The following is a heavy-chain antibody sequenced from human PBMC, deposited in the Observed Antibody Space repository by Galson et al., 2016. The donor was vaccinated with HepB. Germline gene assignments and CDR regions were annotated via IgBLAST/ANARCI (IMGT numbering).Heavy chain of an antibody. V-gene: IGHV3-7*01. D-gene: IGHD2/OR15-2a*01. CDR3: ARAYSRLGRWRLLYYFDY. CDR2: INQDGSEK. CDR1: GFIFRSYW. Sequence: SLRLSCAASGFIFRSYWMSWVRQAPGKGLEWVANINQDGSEKYYVDSVKGRFTISRDNAENSLYLQMNSLRAEDTAVYYCARAYSRLGRWRLLYYFDYWGQGTLVTVSS. J-gene: IGHJ4*02.